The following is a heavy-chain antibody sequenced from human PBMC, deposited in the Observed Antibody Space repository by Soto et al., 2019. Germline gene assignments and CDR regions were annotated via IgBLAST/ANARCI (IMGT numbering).Heavy chain of an antibody. V-gene: IGHV1-69*02. D-gene: IGHD2-15*01. CDR1: GGTFSSYT. CDR3: ASGNKAAGYYYGMDV. J-gene: IGHJ6*02. Sequence: QVQLVQSGAAVKKPGSSVKVSCKASGGTFSSYTISWVRQAPGQGLEWMGRIIPILGIANYAQKFQGRVTITADKSTSTAYMELSSLRSEDTAVYYCASGNKAAGYYYGMDVWGQGTTVTVSS. CDR2: IIPILGIA.